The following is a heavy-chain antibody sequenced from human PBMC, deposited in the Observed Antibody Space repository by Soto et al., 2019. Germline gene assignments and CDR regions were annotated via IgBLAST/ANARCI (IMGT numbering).Heavy chain of an antibody. D-gene: IGHD3-10*02. CDR1: GFTVNFNY. Sequence: SLRLSCAASGFTVNFNYMSWVRQAPGKGLEWVSSIYSGGSTHYADSVKGRFTISRDDSKNTVSLQMNSLRAEDTAVYYCARDRMFYGMDVWGQGTTVTVSS. J-gene: IGHJ6*02. CDR2: IYSGGST. CDR3: ARDRMFYGMDV. V-gene: IGHV3-53*01.